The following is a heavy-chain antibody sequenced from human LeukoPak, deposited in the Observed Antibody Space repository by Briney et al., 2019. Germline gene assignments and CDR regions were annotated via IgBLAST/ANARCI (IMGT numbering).Heavy chain of an antibody. V-gene: IGHV1-46*03. Sequence: ASVKVSCKASGCTFTSYYMHWVRQAPGQGLEWMGIINPSGGSTSYAQKFQGRVTMTRDTSTSTVYMELSSLRSEDTAVYYCARDMSITMVRGVNRDGEPFDYWGQGTLVTVSS. CDR1: GCTFTSYY. D-gene: IGHD3-10*01. CDR3: ARDMSITMVRGVNRDGEPFDY. J-gene: IGHJ4*02. CDR2: INPSGGST.